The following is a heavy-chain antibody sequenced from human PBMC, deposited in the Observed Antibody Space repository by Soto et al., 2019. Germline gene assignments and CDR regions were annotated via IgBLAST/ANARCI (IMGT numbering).Heavy chain of an antibody. CDR1: GGSISSGDYY. CDR3: ARDKGSSWPTYYYYYGMDV. J-gene: IGHJ6*02. V-gene: IGHV4-30-4*01. CDR2: IYYSGST. Sequence: PSETLSLTCTVSGGSISSGDYYWSWIRQPPGKGLEWIGYIYYSGSTYYNPSLKSRVTISVDTSKNQFSLKLSSVTAADTAVYYCARDKGSSWPTYYYYYGMDVWGQGTTVTVSS. D-gene: IGHD6-13*01.